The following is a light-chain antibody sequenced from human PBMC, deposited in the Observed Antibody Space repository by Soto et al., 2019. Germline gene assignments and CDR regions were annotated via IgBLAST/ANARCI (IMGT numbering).Light chain of an antibody. Sequence: DIQMTQSPSSLSASVGDRVTITCRASQSISSYLNWYEQKPGKAPKLLIYAASSLQSGVPSRFSGSASGTDFTLTISSLQPEDFATYYCQQSYSTPYTIGQGTKLEIK. CDR3: QQSYSTPYT. V-gene: IGKV1-39*01. CDR2: AAS. J-gene: IGKJ2*01. CDR1: QSISSY.